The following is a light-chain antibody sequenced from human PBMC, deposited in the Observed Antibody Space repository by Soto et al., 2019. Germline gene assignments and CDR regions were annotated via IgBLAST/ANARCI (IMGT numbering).Light chain of an antibody. Sequence: DIVMTQSPLSLPVTPGEPASISCRSSQSLLHSNGYNYLDWYLQKPGQSPQLLIYLGSNRASGVPGRFSSGGSGTDFTLKISRVEAEDVGVYCCMQALQTPITFGRGTRLEIK. CDR1: QSLLHSNGYNY. CDR3: MQALQTPIT. CDR2: LGS. J-gene: IGKJ5*01. V-gene: IGKV2-28*01.